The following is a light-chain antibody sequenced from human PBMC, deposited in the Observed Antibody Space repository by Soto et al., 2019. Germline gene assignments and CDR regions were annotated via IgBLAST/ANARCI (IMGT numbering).Light chain of an antibody. V-gene: IGKV3-11*01. CDR3: QQRIRT. J-gene: IGKJ1*01. CDR2: DAS. Sequence: EIVLTQSPATLSLSPGARAPLSCRASQSVSSYLAWYQQKPGQAPRLLIYDASNRATGIPARFSGSGSGTDFTLTISSLEPEDFAVYYCQQRIRTLGQGTKVDIK. CDR1: QSVSSY.